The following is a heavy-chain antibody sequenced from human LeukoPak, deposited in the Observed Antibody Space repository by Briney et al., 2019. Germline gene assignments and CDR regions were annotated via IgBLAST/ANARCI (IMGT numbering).Heavy chain of an antibody. Sequence: GRSLRLSCAASGFTFSNYGMHWVRQAPGKGLEWVAVVWSDGTTKNYADSVKGRFTISRDNSKNTLYMQMNSLRAEDTAVYYCARGHYYTDMLTNYWVRYFDYWSQGTLVTVSS. V-gene: IGHV3-33*01. D-gene: IGHD3-9*01. CDR2: VWSDGTTK. J-gene: IGHJ4*02. CDR3: ARGHYYTDMLTNYWVRYFDY. CDR1: GFTFSNYG.